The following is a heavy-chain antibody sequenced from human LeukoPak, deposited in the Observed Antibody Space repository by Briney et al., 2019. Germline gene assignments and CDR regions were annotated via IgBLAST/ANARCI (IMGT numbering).Heavy chain of an antibody. CDR1: GYTFTGYY. CDR3: ARGVVVVYHGTNWFDP. D-gene: IGHD2-15*01. CDR2: INPNSGGT. V-gene: IGHV1-2*02. Sequence: GASVKVSCKASGYTFTGYYMHWVRQAPGQGLEWMGWINPNSGGTNYAQKFQGRVTMTRDTSLSTAYMELSRLRSDDTAVYYCARGVVVVYHGTNWFDPWGQGTLVTVSS. J-gene: IGHJ5*02.